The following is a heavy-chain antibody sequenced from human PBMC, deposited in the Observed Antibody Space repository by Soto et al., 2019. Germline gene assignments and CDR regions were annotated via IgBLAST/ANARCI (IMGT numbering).Heavy chain of an antibody. J-gene: IGHJ4*02. Sequence: GGSLRLSCAASGFTFSSYAMSWVRQAPGKGLERVSAISGSGGSTYYADSVKGRFTISRDNSKNTVYLQMNSLRAEDTAVYYCAKGGGAGDRSGWYWGYWGQGTLVTVSS. CDR1: GFTFSSYA. CDR2: ISGSGGST. V-gene: IGHV3-23*01. D-gene: IGHD6-19*01. CDR3: AKGGGAGDRSGWYWGY.